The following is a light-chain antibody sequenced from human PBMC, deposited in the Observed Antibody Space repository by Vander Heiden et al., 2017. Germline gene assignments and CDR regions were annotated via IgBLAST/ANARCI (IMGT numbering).Light chain of an antibody. V-gene: IGKV1-39*01. CDR1: QSISNY. Sequence: DIQMTQSPCSLSASVGDRISITCRASQSISNYLNWYQKKSGSAPKLLIYAASVLQNGVPSRFSGSGSGTDFTLTISSLQPEDFATYYCQQSSSMPWTFGQGTKVEIK. J-gene: IGKJ1*01. CDR3: QQSSSMPWT. CDR2: AAS.